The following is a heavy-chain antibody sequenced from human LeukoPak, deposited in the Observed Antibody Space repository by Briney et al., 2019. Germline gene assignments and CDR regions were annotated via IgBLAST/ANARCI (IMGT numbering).Heavy chain of an antibody. J-gene: IGHJ3*02. D-gene: IGHD2-21*02. Sequence: GGSLRLSCAASGFTFSSYSMNWVRQAPGKGLEWVSSISSSSSYIYYADSVKGRFTISRDNAKNSLYLQMNSLRAEDTAVYYCARDLPCGGDCYDDAFDIWGQGTMVTVSS. CDR1: GFTFSSYS. CDR3: ARDLPCGGDCYDDAFDI. CDR2: ISSSSSYI. V-gene: IGHV3-21*01.